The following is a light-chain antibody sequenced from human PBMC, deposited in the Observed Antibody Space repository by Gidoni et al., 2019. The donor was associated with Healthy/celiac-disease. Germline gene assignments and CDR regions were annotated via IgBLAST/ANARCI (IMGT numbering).Light chain of an antibody. CDR2: DAS. V-gene: IGKV3-11*01. Sequence: ELVLTQSPATLSLSPGERATLSCRASQSVSSYLAWYQQKPGQAPRLLIYDASNRATGIPPRFSGSGSGTDFTLTISSLEPEEFAVYYCQQRSNWPPRDTFGQGTKLEIK. J-gene: IGKJ2*01. CDR3: QQRSNWPPRDT. CDR1: QSVSSY.